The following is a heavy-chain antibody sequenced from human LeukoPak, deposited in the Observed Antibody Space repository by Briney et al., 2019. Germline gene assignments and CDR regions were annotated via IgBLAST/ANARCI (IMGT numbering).Heavy chain of an antibody. D-gene: IGHD6-19*01. CDR2: IRYDGSNK. CDR1: GYTFTSYG. V-gene: IGHV3-30*02. CDR3: AKDPRHQDISGWYRPFDY. J-gene: IGHJ4*02. Sequence: SCKASGYTFTSYGISWVRQAPGKGLEWVAFIRYDGSNKYYADSVKGRFTISRDNSKNTLYLQMNSLRAEDTAVYYCAKDPRHQDISGWYRPFDYWGQGTLVTVSS.